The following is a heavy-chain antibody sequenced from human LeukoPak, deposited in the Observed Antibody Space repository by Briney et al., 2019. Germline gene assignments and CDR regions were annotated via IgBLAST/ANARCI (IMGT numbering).Heavy chain of an antibody. V-gene: IGHV5-51*01. CDR3: ARLRGPGRSSSSRNWFDP. J-gene: IGHJ5*02. Sequence: GESLKISCKGSGYSFTSYWIVWVRQMPGKGLEWTGSIYPGDSDTRYSPSFQGQVTISADKSISTAYLQWCSLKASDTAMYYCARLRGPGRSSSSRNWFDPWGQGTLVTVSS. D-gene: IGHD6-6*01. CDR1: GYSFTSYW. CDR2: IYPGDSDT.